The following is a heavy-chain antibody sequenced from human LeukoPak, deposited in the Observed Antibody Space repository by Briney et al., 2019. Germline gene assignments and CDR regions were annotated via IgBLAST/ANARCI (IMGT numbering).Heavy chain of an antibody. J-gene: IGHJ4*02. V-gene: IGHV4-59*12. Sequence: RTSETLSLTCTVSGGSISNYYWSWIRQPPGKGLEWIGYIYYTGSTNYNPSLKSRVTISVDTSKNQFSLKLSSVTAADTAVYYCARGSNCSSPRCLFDYWGQGTLVTVSS. CDR1: GGSISNYY. D-gene: IGHD2-2*01. CDR3: ARGSNCSSPRCLFDY. CDR2: IYYTGST.